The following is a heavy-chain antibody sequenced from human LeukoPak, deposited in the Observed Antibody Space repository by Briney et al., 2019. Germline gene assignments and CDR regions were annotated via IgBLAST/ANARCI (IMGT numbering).Heavy chain of an antibody. D-gene: IGHD3-9*01. CDR1: GGSISSSSYY. J-gene: IGHJ4*02. V-gene: IGHV4-39*01. CDR3: ARGDYDILTGYYSPTVY. CDR2: IYYSGST. Sequence: SETLSLTCTVSGGSISSSSYYWGWIRQPPGKGLEWIGSIYYSGSTYYNPSLKSRVTISVDTSKNQFSLKLSSVTAADTAVYYCARGDYDILTGYYSPTVYWGQGTLVTVSS.